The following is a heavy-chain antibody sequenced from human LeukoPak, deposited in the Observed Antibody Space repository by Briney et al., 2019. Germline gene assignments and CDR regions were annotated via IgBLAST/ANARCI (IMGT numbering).Heavy chain of an antibody. V-gene: IGHV3-30*03. CDR3: ARVTGYCSGGSCYPFDY. CDR2: ISYDGSNK. Sequence: PGGSLRLSCAASGFTFSSYGMHWVRQAPGKGLEWVAVISYDGSNKYYADSVKGRFTISRDNSKNTLYLQMNSLRAEDTAVYYCARVTGYCSGGSCYPFDYWGQGTLVTVSS. CDR1: GFTFSSYG. J-gene: IGHJ4*02. D-gene: IGHD2-15*01.